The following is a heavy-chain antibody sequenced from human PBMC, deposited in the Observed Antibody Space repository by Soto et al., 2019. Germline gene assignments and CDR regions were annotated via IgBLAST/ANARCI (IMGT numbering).Heavy chain of an antibody. D-gene: IGHD7-27*01. J-gene: IGHJ1*01. CDR1: GFSFGTFV. CDR3: AKNWQLPAQASGA. CDR2: ITDSGYTA. Sequence: GGSLRLSCAASGFSFGTFVMTWFRQAPGGGLEWVASITDSGYTASYAETVEGRFTVSRDNSKNKLHLQMNDLRAEDTATYYWAKNWQLPAQASGAWGQGNLVHGSS. V-gene: IGHV3-23*01.